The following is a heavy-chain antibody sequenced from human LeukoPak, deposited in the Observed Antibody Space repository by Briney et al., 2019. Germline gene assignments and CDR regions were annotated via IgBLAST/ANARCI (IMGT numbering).Heavy chain of an antibody. D-gene: IGHD6-19*01. CDR2: IIPIFGTA. Sequence: SVKVSCKASGGTFISYAISWVRQAPGQGLEWMGGIIPIFGTANYAQKFQGRVTITADESTSTAYMELSSLRSEDTAVYYCARDRRAVAGTRWFDPWGQGTLVTVSS. CDR3: ARDRRAVAGTRWFDP. CDR1: GGTFISYA. V-gene: IGHV1-69*13. J-gene: IGHJ5*02.